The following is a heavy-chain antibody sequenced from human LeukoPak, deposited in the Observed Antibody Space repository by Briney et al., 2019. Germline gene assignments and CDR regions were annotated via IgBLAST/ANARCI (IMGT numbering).Heavy chain of an antibody. CDR3: ARGGDYYGSGSYPGDGMDV. V-gene: IGHV3-13*01. CDR2: IGTTGDI. CDR1: GFTFNTFD. J-gene: IGHJ6*02. Sequence: PGGSLRLSCAASGFTFNTFDMHWVRQSTGKGLEWVSTIGTTGDICYAGSVKGRFTISRENAKSSLYLQMNSLRAADTAVYYCARGGDYYGSGSYPGDGMDVWGQGTTVIVSS. D-gene: IGHD3-10*01.